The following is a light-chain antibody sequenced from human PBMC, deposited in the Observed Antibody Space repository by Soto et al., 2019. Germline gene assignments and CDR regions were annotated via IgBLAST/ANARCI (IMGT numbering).Light chain of an antibody. J-gene: IGKJ4*01. CDR3: QKPAFT. CDR1: QSVSSY. Sequence: EIVLTQSPATLSLSPGERATLSCRASQSVSSYLAWYQQKPGQAPRLLIYDASNRATGIPARFSGSGSGTDFTLTISSLEPEDFAVYYCQKPAFTFGGGNRWIS. V-gene: IGKV3-11*01. CDR2: DAS.